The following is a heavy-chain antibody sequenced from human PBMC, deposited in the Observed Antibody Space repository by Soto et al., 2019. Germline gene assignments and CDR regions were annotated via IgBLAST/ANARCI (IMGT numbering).Heavy chain of an antibody. CDR1: GFTFSSYA. J-gene: IGHJ6*02. Sequence: EVQLLESGGGLVQPGGSLRLSCAASGFTFSSYAMSWVRQAPGKGLVWVSAISGSGGSTYYADSVKGRFTISRDNSKNTLYLQMNSLRAEDTAVYYCAKWGIVVVPAAMIHYYYYGMDVWGQGTTVTVSS. CDR3: AKWGIVVVPAAMIHYYYYGMDV. D-gene: IGHD2-2*01. CDR2: ISGSGGST. V-gene: IGHV3-23*01.